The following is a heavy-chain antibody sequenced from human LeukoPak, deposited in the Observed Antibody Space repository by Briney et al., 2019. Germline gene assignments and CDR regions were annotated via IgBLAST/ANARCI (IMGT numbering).Heavy chain of an antibody. D-gene: IGHD3-9*01. Sequence: GGSLRLSCAASGFTFSTYDMNWVRQAPGKGLEWVSSIRSSSSYIYYADSVKGRFTISRGNAKNSLYLQMNSLRAEDTAVYYCARVLRYFDWTKAPFDYWGQGTLVTVSS. CDR2: IRSSSSYI. V-gene: IGHV3-21*01. CDR3: ARVLRYFDWTKAPFDY. J-gene: IGHJ4*02. CDR1: GFTFSTYD.